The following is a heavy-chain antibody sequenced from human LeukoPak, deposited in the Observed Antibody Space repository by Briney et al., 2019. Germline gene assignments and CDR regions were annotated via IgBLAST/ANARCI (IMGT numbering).Heavy chain of an antibody. CDR2: IYSSGST. Sequence: PSETLSLTCTASGGSINSYYWSWIRQPAGKGLEWIGRIYSSGSTNHNPSLKSRVSMSVHTSKNQSSLKLTSVTAADTAVYYCARGGKATVVTMWGQGILVTVSS. V-gene: IGHV4-4*07. CDR1: GGSINSYY. D-gene: IGHD4-23*01. CDR3: ARGGKATVVTM. J-gene: IGHJ4*02.